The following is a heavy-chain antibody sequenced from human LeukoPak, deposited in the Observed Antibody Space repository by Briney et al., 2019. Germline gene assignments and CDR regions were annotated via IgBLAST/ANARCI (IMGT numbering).Heavy chain of an antibody. CDR2: IIPIFGTA. D-gene: IGHD6-25*01. Sequence: ASVKVSCKASGGTFSSYAISWVRQAPGQGLEWMGGIIPIFGTANYAQKFQGRVTITTDESTSTAYMELSSLRSEDTAVYYCARARRSVGGPSWFDPWGQGTLVTVSS. J-gene: IGHJ5*02. CDR1: GGTFSSYA. CDR3: ARARRSVGGPSWFDP. V-gene: IGHV1-69*05.